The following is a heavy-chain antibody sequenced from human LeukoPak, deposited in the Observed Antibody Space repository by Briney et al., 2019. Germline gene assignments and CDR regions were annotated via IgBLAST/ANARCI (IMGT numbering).Heavy chain of an antibody. D-gene: IGHD6-19*01. V-gene: IGHV3-53*05. Sequence: PGGSLRLSCAASGFIVSSKYMSWIRQAPGKELEWVSVMYSGGTAFYADSVRGRFTISRDNSKNTLYLQMNSLRAEDTAVYYCAKVNRGRLAGTFVDYWGQGTLVTVSS. CDR1: GFIVSSKY. CDR3: AKVNRGRLAGTFVDY. CDR2: MYSGGTA. J-gene: IGHJ4*02.